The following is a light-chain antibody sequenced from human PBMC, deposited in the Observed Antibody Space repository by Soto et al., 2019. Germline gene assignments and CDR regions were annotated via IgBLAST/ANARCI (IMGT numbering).Light chain of an antibody. CDR2: GNS. CDR3: QSYYSSLSGYV. CDR1: SSNIGAGYD. Sequence: QSVLTQPPSVSGAPGQRVTISCTGSSSNIGAGYDVPWYQQLPGTAPKLLIYGNSNRPSGVPDRFSGSKSGTSASLAITGLQAEDEADYFCQSYYSSLSGYVFGTGTKLTVL. V-gene: IGLV1-40*01. J-gene: IGLJ1*01.